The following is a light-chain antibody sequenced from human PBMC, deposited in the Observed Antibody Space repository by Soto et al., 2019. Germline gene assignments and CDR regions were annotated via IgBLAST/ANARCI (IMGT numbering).Light chain of an antibody. J-gene: IGKJ5*01. V-gene: IGKV3-15*01. CDR1: QSVSNN. CDR2: AAS. Sequence: EIVMTQSPVTLSVSPGERVTLSCRASQSVSNNLAWYQQKSGQAPRLLIYAASTRVTGIPARFSGSGSGTEFTLTISSRQSEDFAIYYWQQYNNWPPVTFGQGTRLDIK. CDR3: QQYNNWPPVT.